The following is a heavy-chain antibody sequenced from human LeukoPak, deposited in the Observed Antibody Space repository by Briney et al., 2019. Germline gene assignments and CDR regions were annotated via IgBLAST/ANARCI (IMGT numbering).Heavy chain of an antibody. CDR2: IYTSGST. CDR3: AREDIVVVPAAIRSAYMDV. V-gene: IGHV4-4*07. D-gene: IGHD2-2*02. J-gene: IGHJ6*03. Sequence: SETLSLTCTVSGGSISSYYWSWIRQPAGKGLEWIGRIYTSGSTNYNPSLKSRVTMSVDTSKNQFSLKLSSVTAADTAVYYCAREDIVVVPAAIRSAYMDVWGKGTTVTVSS. CDR1: GGSISSYY.